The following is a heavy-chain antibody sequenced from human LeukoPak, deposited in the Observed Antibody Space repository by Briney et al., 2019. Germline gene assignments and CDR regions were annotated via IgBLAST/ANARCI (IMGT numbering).Heavy chain of an antibody. CDR2: TYPGDSDT. CDR1: GYSFTSYW. D-gene: IGHD3-22*01. Sequence: GESLKISCKGSGYSFTSYWIGWVRQMPGKGLEWMGITYPGDSDTRYSPSFLGQVTISADKSISTAYLQWSSLKASDTAMYYCASGYYYDSSGPEYFQHWGQGTLVTVSS. J-gene: IGHJ1*01. CDR3: ASGYYYDSSGPEYFQH. V-gene: IGHV5-51*01.